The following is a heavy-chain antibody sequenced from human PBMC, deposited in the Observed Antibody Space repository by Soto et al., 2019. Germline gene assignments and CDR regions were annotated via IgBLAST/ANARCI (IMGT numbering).Heavy chain of an antibody. J-gene: IGHJ3*02. CDR3: AREKMGYYCDSSGYYEAFDI. CDR1: GFTFSSYG. D-gene: IGHD3-22*01. V-gene: IGHV3-33*01. CDR2: IWYDGSNK. Sequence: QVQLVESGGGVVQPGRSLRLSCAASGFTFSSYGMHWVRQAPGKGLEWVAVIWYDGSNKYYADSVKGRFTISRDNSKNTLYMQMNSVRDEDTAVYYCAREKMGYYCDSSGYYEAFDIWGQGTMVTVSS.